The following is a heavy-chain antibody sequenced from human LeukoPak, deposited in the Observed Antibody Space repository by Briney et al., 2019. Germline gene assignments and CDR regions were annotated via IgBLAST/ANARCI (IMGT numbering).Heavy chain of an antibody. J-gene: IGHJ3*02. Sequence: GSLRLSWAASGFTFRSYWKHWVRQAPGKGLVWVSRINSDGSSTSYADSVKGRFTISRDNAKNTLYLQMNSLRAEDTAVYYCASEPTFSCGGDCYSHIWGQGTMVTVSS. CDR2: INSDGSST. CDR1: GFTFRSYW. CDR3: ASEPTFSCGGDCYSHI. V-gene: IGHV3-74*01. D-gene: IGHD2-21*02.